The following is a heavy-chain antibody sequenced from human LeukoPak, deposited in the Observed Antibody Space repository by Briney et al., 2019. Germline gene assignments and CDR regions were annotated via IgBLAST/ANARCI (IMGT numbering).Heavy chain of an antibody. J-gene: IGHJ4*02. V-gene: IGHV3-23*01. CDR3: ARDRDSSGYYLSHPFDY. D-gene: IGHD3-22*01. Sequence: EPGGSLRLSCAASGFTFSSYAMSWVRQAPGKGLEWVSAISGSGGSTYYADSVKGRFTISRDNSKNTLYLQMNSLRAEDTAVYYCARDRDSSGYYLSHPFDYWGQGTLVTVSS. CDR2: ISGSGGST. CDR1: GFTFSSYA.